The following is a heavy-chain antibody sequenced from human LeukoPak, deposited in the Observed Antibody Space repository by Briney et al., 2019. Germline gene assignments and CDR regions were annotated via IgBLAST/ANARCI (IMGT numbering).Heavy chain of an antibody. CDR3: ARAAYGSGSYMDY. V-gene: IGHV4-34*01. J-gene: IGHJ4*02. CDR1: GGSFSGYY. CDR2: INHSGST. D-gene: IGHD3-10*01. Sequence: SETLSLTCAVYGGSFSGYYWSWIRQPPGKGLEWIGEINHSGSTNYNPSLKSRVTISVDTSKNQFSLKLSSVTAADTAVYYCARAAYGSGSYMDYWGQGTLVTVSS.